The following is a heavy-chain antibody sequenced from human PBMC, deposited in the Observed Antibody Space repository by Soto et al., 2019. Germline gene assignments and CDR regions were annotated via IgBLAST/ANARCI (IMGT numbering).Heavy chain of an antibody. Sequence: ASEQVSCKLCGHTLTEFSIHWVRPAPGKERAWMGGFDPEGGEAIYAQKWHGRVTVTEVTVSVTAYMELSCLKSDDTAVYYCAISSSLREAMITSINFDFWGQGTPVTVSS. J-gene: IGHJ4*02. CDR1: GHTLTEFS. CDR3: AISSSLREAMITSINFDF. V-gene: IGHV1-24*01. CDR2: FDPEGGEA. D-gene: IGHD3-10*01.